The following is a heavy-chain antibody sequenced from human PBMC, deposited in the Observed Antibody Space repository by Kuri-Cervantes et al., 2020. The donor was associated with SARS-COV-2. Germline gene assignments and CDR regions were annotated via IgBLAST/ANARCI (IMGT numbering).Heavy chain of an antibody. Sequence: ETLSLTCAASGFTFSNYAMNWVRQAPGKGLEWVANIKKDGTERCYVDSVKGRFTISRDNAKNSLSLQMNNLRAEDTAVYYCAREGSGSGDAFDIWGQGTMVTVSS. CDR1: GFTFSNYA. D-gene: IGHD3-10*01. CDR2: IKKDGTER. J-gene: IGHJ3*02. CDR3: AREGSGSGDAFDI. V-gene: IGHV3-7*03.